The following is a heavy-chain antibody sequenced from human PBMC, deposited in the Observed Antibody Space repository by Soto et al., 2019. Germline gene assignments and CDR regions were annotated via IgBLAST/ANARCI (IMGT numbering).Heavy chain of an antibody. J-gene: IGHJ4*02. CDR2: INHSGST. D-gene: IGHD2-15*01. Sequence: PSETLSLTCAVYGGAFSGYYWSWIRQPPGKGLEWIGEINHSGSTNYNPSLKSRVTISVDTSKNQFSLKLGSVTAADTAVYYCARGRRGYCSGGSCHKYYFDYWGQGTLVTVSS. CDR1: GGAFSGYY. CDR3: ARGRRGYCSGGSCHKYYFDY. V-gene: IGHV4-34*01.